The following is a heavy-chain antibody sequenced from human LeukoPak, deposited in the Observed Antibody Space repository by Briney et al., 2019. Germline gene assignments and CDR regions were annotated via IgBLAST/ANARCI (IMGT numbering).Heavy chain of an antibody. J-gene: IGHJ4*02. CDR3: ARATWDS. V-gene: IGHV3-21*01. D-gene: IGHD2-15*01. Sequence: TGGSLRLSCAASGFTFSTYTINWVRQTPGKGLEWVSSISGSSYYIYYADSVRGRFTISRDNTKNSLYLQMNSLRAEDTAVYYCARATWDSWGQGALVTVSS. CDR1: GFTFSTYT. CDR2: ISGSSYYI.